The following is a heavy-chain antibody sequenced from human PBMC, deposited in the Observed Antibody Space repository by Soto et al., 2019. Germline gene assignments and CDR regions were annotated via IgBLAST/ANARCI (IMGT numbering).Heavy chain of an antibody. V-gene: IGHV1-69*13. D-gene: IGHD3-22*01. Sequence: SVKVSCKASGGTFSSYAISWVRQAPGQGLEWMGGIIPIFGTANYAQKFQGRVTITADESTSTAYMELSSLRSEDTAVYYCAMYYYDSSGYYSCFDYWDQGTLVTVSS. CDR1: GGTFSSYA. CDR3: AMYYYDSSGYYSCFDY. CDR2: IIPIFGTA. J-gene: IGHJ4*02.